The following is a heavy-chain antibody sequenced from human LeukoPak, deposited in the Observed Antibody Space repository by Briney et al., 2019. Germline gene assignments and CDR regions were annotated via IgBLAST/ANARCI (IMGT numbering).Heavy chain of an antibody. Sequence: GASVKVSCKASGYTFTGYYMHWVRQAPGQGLEWMGGIIPIFGTANYAQKFQGRVTITADESTSTAYMELSSLRSEDTAVYYCARDKRYCSGGSCYSSGYYYYYGMDVRGQGTTVTVSS. CDR1: GYTFTGYY. J-gene: IGHJ6*02. V-gene: IGHV1-69*13. CDR3: ARDKRYCSGGSCYSSGYYYYYGMDV. D-gene: IGHD2-15*01. CDR2: IIPIFGTA.